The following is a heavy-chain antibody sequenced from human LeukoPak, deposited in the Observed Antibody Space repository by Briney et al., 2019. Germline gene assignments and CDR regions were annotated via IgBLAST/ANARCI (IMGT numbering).Heavy chain of an antibody. CDR2: INHIGSS. J-gene: IGHJ2*01. V-gene: IGHV4-34*01. D-gene: IGHD4-17*01. Sequence: SETLSLTCAVYGGSFSGYYWNWIRQSPGKGLEWVGEINHIGSSIYNPSLKSRVTISLDMSKNQFSLRLTSVTAADTAVCYCATSPYGDYVGYFDLWGRGTLVTVSS. CDR1: GGSFSGYY. CDR3: ATSPYGDYVGYFDL.